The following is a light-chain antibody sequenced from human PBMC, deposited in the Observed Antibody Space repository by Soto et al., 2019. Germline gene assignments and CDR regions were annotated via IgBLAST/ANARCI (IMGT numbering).Light chain of an antibody. Sequence: QSALTQPASVSGSPGQSITISCTGTSSDVGGYNYVSWYQQHPGKAPKLMIFEVNNRPSGVSNRVSGSKSGNTASLTISGLQAEDEADYYCSSYTSSSTLAFGGGTKLTVL. CDR1: SSDVGGYNY. V-gene: IGLV2-14*01. CDR3: SSYTSSSTLA. CDR2: EVN. J-gene: IGLJ3*02.